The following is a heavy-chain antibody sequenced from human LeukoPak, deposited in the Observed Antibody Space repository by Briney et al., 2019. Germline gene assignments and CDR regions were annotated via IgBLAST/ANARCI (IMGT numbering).Heavy chain of an antibody. D-gene: IGHD5-12*01. CDR1: GFTFSSYA. J-gene: IGHJ4*02. Sequence: GGSLRLSCAASGFTFSSYAMSWVRQAPGKGLEWVSTVSGSGDSTYYADSVKGRFTISRDNSKNTLYLQMNSLRAEDTAVYYCAKSIVATITDFDYWGQGTLVTVSS. CDR3: AKSIVATITDFDY. CDR2: VSGSGDST. V-gene: IGHV3-23*01.